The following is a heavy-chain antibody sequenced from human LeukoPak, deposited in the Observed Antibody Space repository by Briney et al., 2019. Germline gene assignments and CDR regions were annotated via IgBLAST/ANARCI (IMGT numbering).Heavy chain of an antibody. Sequence: ETLSLTCAVYGGSFSGYYWSWIPQPPGKGLEWVSTISDSGGSTYYSDSVKGRFTISRDNSKNTLYLQMNSLRAEDTAIYYCATGAYFDHWGQGTLVTVSS. J-gene: IGHJ4*02. CDR3: ATGAYFDH. CDR2: ISDSGGST. CDR1: GGSFSGYY. V-gene: IGHV3-23*01.